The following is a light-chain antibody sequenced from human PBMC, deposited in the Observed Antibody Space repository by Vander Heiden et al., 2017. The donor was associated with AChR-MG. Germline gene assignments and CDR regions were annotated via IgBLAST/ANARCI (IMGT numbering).Light chain of an antibody. Sequence: QSALTQPPSASGSPGQSVTISCTGTSSDVGGSNYVSWYQQHPGKAPNHMVYEGSKGASGGSDRFSGAESGNTATLAVPGHQAEDEADNYCSRYGGIVVFGGGTKLTVL. CDR1: SSDVGGSNY. J-gene: IGLJ2*01. V-gene: IGLV2-8*01. CDR2: EGS. CDR3: SRYGGIVV.